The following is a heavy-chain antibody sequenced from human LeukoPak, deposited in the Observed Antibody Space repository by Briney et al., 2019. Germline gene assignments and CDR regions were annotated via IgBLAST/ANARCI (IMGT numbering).Heavy chain of an antibody. CDR2: FYYSGST. Sequence: SETLSFTCTVTGGSFSTYYWSWIRQPPGKGLEWIGHFYYSGSTNYNPSLKSRVTISVDTSRNQFSLKLTSVSAADTAVYYCAIQSTGYYYPFDYWGHGTLVTVSS. D-gene: IGHD2/OR15-2a*01. V-gene: IGHV4-59*01. CDR3: AIQSTGYYYPFDY. J-gene: IGHJ4*01. CDR1: GGSFSTYY.